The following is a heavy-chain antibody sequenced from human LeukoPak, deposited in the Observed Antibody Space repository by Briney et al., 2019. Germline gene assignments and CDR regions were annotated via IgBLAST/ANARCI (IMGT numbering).Heavy chain of an antibody. CDR2: ISGSGGST. CDR1: GFTFSSYA. D-gene: IGHD3-22*01. J-gene: IGHJ4*02. Sequence: PGRSLRLSCAASGFTFSSYAMSWVRQAPGKGLEWVSAISGSGGSTYYADSVKGRFTISRDNSKNTLYLQMNSLRAEDTAVYYCAKYLGSSGYYSAERCWGQGTLVTVSS. CDR3: AKYLGSSGYYSAERC. V-gene: IGHV3-23*01.